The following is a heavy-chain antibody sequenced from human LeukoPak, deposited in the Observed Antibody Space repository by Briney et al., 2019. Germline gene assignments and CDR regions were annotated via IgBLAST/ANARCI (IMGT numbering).Heavy chain of an antibody. Sequence: GASVKVSCKVSGYTFTELSMHWVRQAPGKGLEWMGGFDPEDGETIYAQKFQGRVTMTEDTSTDTAYMELSSLRSEDTAVYYCATGGRYGDSEAMGYWGQGTLVTVSS. CDR3: ATGGRYGDSEAMGY. CDR1: GYTFTELS. J-gene: IGHJ4*02. D-gene: IGHD4-17*01. V-gene: IGHV1-24*01. CDR2: FDPEDGET.